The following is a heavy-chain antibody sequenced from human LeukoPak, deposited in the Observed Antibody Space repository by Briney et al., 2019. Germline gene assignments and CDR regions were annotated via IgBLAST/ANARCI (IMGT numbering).Heavy chain of an antibody. D-gene: IGHD6-19*01. CDR2: IYYSGST. V-gene: IGHV4-39*01. Sequence: PSETLSLTCTVSGGPISSSSYYWGWIRQPPGKGLEWIGSIYYSGSTYYNPSLKSRVTISVDTSKNQFSLKLSSVTAADTAVYYCARGIAVAGRGRYFDLWGRGTLVTVSS. J-gene: IGHJ2*01. CDR1: GGPISSSSYY. CDR3: ARGIAVAGRGRYFDL.